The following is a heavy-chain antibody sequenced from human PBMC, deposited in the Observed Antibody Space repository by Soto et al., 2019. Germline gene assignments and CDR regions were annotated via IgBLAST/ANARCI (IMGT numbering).Heavy chain of an antibody. Sequence: QVQLVESGGGVVQPGRSLRLSCAASGFTFSSYGMHWVRQAPGKGLEWVAVIWYDGSNKYYADSVKGRFTISRDNSKNTVYLQMNSLRAEDTAVYYCARDRGAAAGENWFDPWGQGTLVTVSS. CDR3: ARDRGAAAGENWFDP. J-gene: IGHJ5*02. CDR2: IWYDGSNK. CDR1: GFTFSSYG. V-gene: IGHV3-33*01. D-gene: IGHD6-13*01.